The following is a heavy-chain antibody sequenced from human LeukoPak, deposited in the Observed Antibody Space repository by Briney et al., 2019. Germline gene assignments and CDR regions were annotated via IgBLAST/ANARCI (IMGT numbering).Heavy chain of an antibody. CDR3: TRQITMVRGVIIPQYYYYGMDV. Sequence: GGSLRLSCAASGFTFSGSAMHWVRQASGKGLEWVGRIRSKANSYATVYAASVKGRFTISRDDSKNTAYLQMNSLKTEDTAVYYCTRQITMVRGVIIPQYYYYGMDVWGQGTTVTVSS. CDR2: IRSKANSYAT. V-gene: IGHV3-73*01. D-gene: IGHD3-10*01. CDR1: GFTFSGSA. J-gene: IGHJ6*02.